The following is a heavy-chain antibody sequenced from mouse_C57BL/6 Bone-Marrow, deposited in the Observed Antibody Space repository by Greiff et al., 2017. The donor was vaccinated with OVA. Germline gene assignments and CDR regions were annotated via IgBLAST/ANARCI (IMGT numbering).Heavy chain of an antibody. D-gene: IGHD2-5*01. J-gene: IGHJ4*01. CDR2: IDPETGGP. CDR3: TRGYSNYYAMDY. Sequence: VQLQQSGAELVRPGASVTLSCKASGYTFTDYEMHWVKQTPVHGLEWIGAIDPETGGPAYNQKFKGKAILTADKSSSTAYMGLRILTSDDAAVYYCTRGYSNYYAMDYWGQGTSVTVSS. V-gene: IGHV1-15*01. CDR1: GYTFTDYE.